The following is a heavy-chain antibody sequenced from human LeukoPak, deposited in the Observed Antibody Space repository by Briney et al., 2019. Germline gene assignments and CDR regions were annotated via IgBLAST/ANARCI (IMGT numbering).Heavy chain of an antibody. CDR3: ARVIWSGDFWSGADY. CDR2: IKSKTDGGTT. J-gene: IGHJ4*02. Sequence: GGSLRLSCAASGFTFSNAWMSWVRQAPGKGLEWVGRIKSKTDGGTTDYAAPVKGRFTISRDDSKNTLYLQMNSLRAEDTAVYSCARVIWSGDFWSGADYWGQGTLVTVSS. D-gene: IGHD3-3*01. V-gene: IGHV3-15*01. CDR1: GFTFSNAW.